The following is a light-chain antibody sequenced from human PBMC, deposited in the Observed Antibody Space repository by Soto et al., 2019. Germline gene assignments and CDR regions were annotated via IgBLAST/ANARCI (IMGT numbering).Light chain of an antibody. J-gene: IGKJ2*01. V-gene: IGKV3-20*01. Sequence: EIVLTQSPDTLSLSPGERATLSCRASQIVNSNDLAWYQHKPGQAPRLLIYGASSRPGGIPDKFSGSGSGKDFTFTINRLEPEDFAVYYCQQYDRSPYTFGQGTKLEI. CDR1: QIVNSND. CDR3: QQYDRSPYT. CDR2: GAS.